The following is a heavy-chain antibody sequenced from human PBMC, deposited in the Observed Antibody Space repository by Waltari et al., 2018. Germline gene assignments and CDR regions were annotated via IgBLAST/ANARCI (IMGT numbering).Heavy chain of an antibody. Sequence: MGIINPSGGSTSYAQKFQGRVTMTRDTSTSTVYMELSSLRSEDTAVYYCARDITMIVVVLYIPSKYYYGMDVWGQGTTVTVSS. J-gene: IGHJ6*02. CDR2: INPSGGST. CDR3: ARDITMIVVVLYIPSKYYYGMDV. V-gene: IGHV1-46*01. D-gene: IGHD3-22*01.